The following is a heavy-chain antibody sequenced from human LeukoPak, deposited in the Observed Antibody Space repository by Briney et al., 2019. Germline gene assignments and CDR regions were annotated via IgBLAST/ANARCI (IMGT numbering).Heavy chain of an antibody. J-gene: IGHJ4*02. CDR2: IYYSGST. CDR1: GGSISSYY. D-gene: IGHD3-3*01. V-gene: IGHV4-59*01. Sequence: SETLSLTCTVSGGSISSYYWSWIRQPPGKGLEWIGYIYYSGSTNYNPSLKSRVTISVDTSKNQFSLKLSSVTAADTAVYYCVTGYYEPFDNWGQGTLVFVSS. CDR3: VTGYYEPFDN.